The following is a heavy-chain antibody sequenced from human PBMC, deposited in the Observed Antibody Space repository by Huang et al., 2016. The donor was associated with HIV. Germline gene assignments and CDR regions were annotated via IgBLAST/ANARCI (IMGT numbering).Heavy chain of an antibody. CDR3: VVAANYFDY. CDR2: ISDRGGST. CDR1: GFTFSSYA. V-gene: IGHV3-23*01. J-gene: IGHJ4*02. D-gene: IGHD2-15*01. Sequence: EVQLLESGGGLVQPGGSLRLSCAASGFTFSSYAMSWVRQAPGKGLEWVSGISDRGGSTYDADSVKGRFTISRDNSKNTLYLQMNTLRAEDTAVYYCVVAANYFDYWGQGTLVTVSS.